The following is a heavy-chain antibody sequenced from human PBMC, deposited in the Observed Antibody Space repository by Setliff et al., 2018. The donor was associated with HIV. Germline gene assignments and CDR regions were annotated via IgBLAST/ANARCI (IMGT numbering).Heavy chain of an antibody. CDR2: IYTRGNT. J-gene: IGHJ6*03. V-gene: IGHV4-61*02. Sequence: SETLSLTCTVSGYSISSGSYYWSWIRQPAGKGLEWIGRIYTRGNTNYNPSLRSRVTMSVDTSKNQFSLKVTSVTAADTAVYYCTRDLWGDDYYYNNMDVWGKGTTVTVSS. D-gene: IGHD2-21*02. CDR1: GYSISSGSYY. CDR3: TRDLWGDDYYYNNMDV.